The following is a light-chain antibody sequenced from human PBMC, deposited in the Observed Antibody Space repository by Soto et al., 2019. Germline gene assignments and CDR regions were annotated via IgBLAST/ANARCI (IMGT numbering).Light chain of an antibody. Sequence: VHMADSPATLSASVWDRVIITCLASQSVGNSLAWYQQRPGKAPKLLIHGASSLQSGVPLRFSATGSGTDFSLTIMSLQPEDFATYYCQQSYSTLLSFGGGTKVDNK. J-gene: IGKJ4*01. CDR1: QSVGNS. CDR2: GAS. V-gene: IGKV1-39*01. CDR3: QQSYSTLLS.